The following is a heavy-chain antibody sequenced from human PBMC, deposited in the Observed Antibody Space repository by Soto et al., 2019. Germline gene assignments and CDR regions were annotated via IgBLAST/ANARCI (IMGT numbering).Heavy chain of an antibody. CDR2: INPSGGST. J-gene: IGHJ6*02. D-gene: IGHD1-20*01. CDR1: GYTFTSYY. Sequence: ASVKVSCKASGYTFTSYYMHGVRQAPDQGLEWMGIINPSGGSTSYAQKFQGRVTMTRDTSTSTVYMELSSLRSEDTAVYYCARDRITGTGPNSYYHYGMDVWGQGTTVTVSS. CDR3: ARDRITGTGPNSYYHYGMDV. V-gene: IGHV1-46*01.